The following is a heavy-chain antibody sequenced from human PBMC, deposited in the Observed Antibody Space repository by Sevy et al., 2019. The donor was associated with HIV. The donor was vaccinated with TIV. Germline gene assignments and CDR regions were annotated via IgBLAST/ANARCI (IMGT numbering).Heavy chain of an antibody. J-gene: IGHJ4*02. D-gene: IGHD3-10*01. CDR3: ARGIYGSGSRLGLGY. CDR1: GFTFSSYW. V-gene: IGHV3-7*01. Sequence: GGSLRLSCAASGFTFSSYWMTWVRQAPGKGLEWVANMRQDGSEKYYVDSVKGRFTISSDNAKNSLYLQMNSLGAEDTAGNDCARGIYGSGSRLGLGYWGQGTLVTVSS. CDR2: MRQDGSEK.